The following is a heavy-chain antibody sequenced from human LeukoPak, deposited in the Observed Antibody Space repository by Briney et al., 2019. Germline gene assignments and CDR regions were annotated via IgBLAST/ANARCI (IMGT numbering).Heavy chain of an antibody. CDR2: IKQDGSEK. Sequence: PGGSLRLSCAASGFTFSSYAMSWVRQAPGKGLEWVANIKQDGSEKYYVDSMKGRFTISRDNAKNSLYLQMNSLRAEDTAVYYCAGIAVAASYWGQGTLVTVPS. V-gene: IGHV3-7*01. D-gene: IGHD6-19*01. J-gene: IGHJ4*02. CDR1: GFTFSSYA. CDR3: AGIAVAASY.